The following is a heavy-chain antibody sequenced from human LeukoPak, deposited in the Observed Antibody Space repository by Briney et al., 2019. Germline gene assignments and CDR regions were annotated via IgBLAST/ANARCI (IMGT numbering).Heavy chain of an antibody. D-gene: IGHD2-2*01. V-gene: IGHV3-23*01. CDR1: GFPFSSYT. Sequence: PGGSLRLSCAASGFPFSSYTMSWVRQAPGKGLAWVSTINSNGGNTYYADSVKGRFTISRDNSRNTLSLQLDSLRAEDTAVYYCAKRYCSSTTCFHYSDYWGQGILVTVSS. J-gene: IGHJ4*02. CDR2: INSNGGNT. CDR3: AKRYCSSTTCFHYSDY.